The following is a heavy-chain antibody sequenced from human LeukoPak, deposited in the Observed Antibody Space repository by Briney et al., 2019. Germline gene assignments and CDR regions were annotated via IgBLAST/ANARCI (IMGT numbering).Heavy chain of an antibody. Sequence: GGSLRLSCAASGFSFSSYTMNWVRQAPGKGLEWVSNINPSSKNKFYADSVKGRFTISRDNDKKSVLLEISSLRDEDTAVYYCARDRSWDAFDIWGQGTMVIVSS. J-gene: IGHJ3*02. CDR3: ARDRSWDAFDI. V-gene: IGHV3-48*02. CDR1: GFSFSSYT. CDR2: INPSSKNK. D-gene: IGHD1-26*01.